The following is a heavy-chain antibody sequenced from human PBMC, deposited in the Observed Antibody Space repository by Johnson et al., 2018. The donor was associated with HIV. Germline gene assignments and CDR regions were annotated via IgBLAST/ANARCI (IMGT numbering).Heavy chain of an antibody. V-gene: IGHV3-30*03. J-gene: IGHJ3*02. CDR3: AIGRGEFPRHAFDI. CDR1: GVIFSDYY. Sequence: QVQLVESGGGLVQPGGSLRLSCAVSGVIFSDYYMSWIRQAPGKGLEWVAVISYDGTYKYYADSVKGRFTISKDNSRNTLFLHMNSLRADDTAVYYCAIGRGEFPRHAFDIWGQGTMVTVSS. D-gene: IGHD3-10*01. CDR2: ISYDGTYK.